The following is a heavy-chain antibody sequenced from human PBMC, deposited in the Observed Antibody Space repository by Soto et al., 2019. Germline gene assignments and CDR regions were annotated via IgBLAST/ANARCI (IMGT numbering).Heavy chain of an antibody. Sequence: QVQLQESGPGLVEPSQTLSLTCTVSGDSISNGYYTWSWIRQPPGKDLEWIGHIYNSVNTYSNPSLKSRVTISADTSKNQFSLKLSSVTAADTAVYYCARGPSGDKVDYWGQGTLVPVSS. D-gene: IGHD3-10*01. J-gene: IGHJ4*02. CDR2: IYNSVNT. CDR3: ARGPSGDKVDY. CDR1: GDSISNGYYT. V-gene: IGHV4-30-4*01.